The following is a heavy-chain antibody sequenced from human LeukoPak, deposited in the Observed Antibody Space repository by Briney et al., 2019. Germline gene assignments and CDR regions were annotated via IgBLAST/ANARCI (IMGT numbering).Heavy chain of an antibody. CDR3: ARDETYDYESNGYLDF. Sequence: PGGSLRLSCAASGFTFSSYGMHWVRQAPGKGLEWVAVISYDGSNKYYADSVKGRFTISRDNSKNTLYLQMNSLRAEDTAIYYCARDETYDYESNGYLDFWGQGTVVTVSS. J-gene: IGHJ4*02. CDR1: GFTFSSYG. D-gene: IGHD3-22*01. CDR2: ISYDGSNK. V-gene: IGHV3-30*03.